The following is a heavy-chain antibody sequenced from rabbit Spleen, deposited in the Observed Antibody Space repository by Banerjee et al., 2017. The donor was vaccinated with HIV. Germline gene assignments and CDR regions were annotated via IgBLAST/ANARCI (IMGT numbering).Heavy chain of an antibody. V-gene: IGHV1S45*01. CDR1: GFSFSNKAV. CDR3: ARDTSSSFSSYGMDL. CDR2: INAITGKA. J-gene: IGHJ6*01. Sequence: QEQLKESGGGLVQPGGSLKLSCTASGFSFSNKAVMCWVRQAPGKGLEWIACINAITGKAVYATWAKGRFTISRTSSTTVTLQLTRLTAADTATYFCARDTSSSFSSYGMDLWGPGTLVTVS. D-gene: IGHD1-1*01.